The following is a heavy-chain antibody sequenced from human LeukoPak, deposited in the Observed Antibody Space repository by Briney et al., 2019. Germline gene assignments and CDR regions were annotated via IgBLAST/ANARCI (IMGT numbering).Heavy chain of an antibody. CDR1: GYSISSGYY. J-gene: IGHJ5*02. Sequence: SETLSLTCTVSGYSISSGYYWGWIRQPPGKGLEWIGSIYPSGSTYYNPSLKSRVTISVDTSKNQFSRKLSSVTAADTAVYYCARAYSSSWYFNWFDPWGQGTLVTVSS. CDR2: IYPSGST. D-gene: IGHD6-13*01. V-gene: IGHV4-38-2*02. CDR3: ARAYSSSWYFNWFDP.